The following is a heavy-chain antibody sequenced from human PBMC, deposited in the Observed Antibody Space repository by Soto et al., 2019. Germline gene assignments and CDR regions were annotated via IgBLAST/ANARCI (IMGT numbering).Heavy chain of an antibody. J-gene: IGHJ4*02. D-gene: IGHD5-12*01. CDR3: ARRGSGYDLY. CDR2: ISAYNGNT. V-gene: IGHV1-18*04. CDR1: GYTFTSYG. Sequence: XSVKVSCTASGYTFTSYGSIWVRQAPGQGLEWMGWISAYNGNTNYAQKLQGRVTMTTDTSTSTAYMELRSLTSDDTAVYYCARRGSGYDLYWGQATLVTFSS.